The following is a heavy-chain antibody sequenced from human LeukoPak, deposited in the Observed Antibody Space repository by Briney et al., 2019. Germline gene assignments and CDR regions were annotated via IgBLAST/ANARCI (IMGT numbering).Heavy chain of an antibody. D-gene: IGHD3-3*01. CDR3: VLYDLWSGYYGVDY. Sequence: ASVKVSCKASGYTFTGYYMHWVRQAPGQGLEGMGWINPNNGVTNCAQKFQGRVTMTRETSITTAYMELSRLPSDDTAVYYCVLYDLWSGYYGVDYWGQGTLVIVSS. CDR1: GYTFTGYY. V-gene: IGHV1-2*02. J-gene: IGHJ4*02. CDR2: INPNNGVT.